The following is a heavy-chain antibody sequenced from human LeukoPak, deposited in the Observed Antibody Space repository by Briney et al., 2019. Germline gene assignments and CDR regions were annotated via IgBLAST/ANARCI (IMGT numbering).Heavy chain of an antibody. CDR3: ARDVTDGDYYYYGMDV. CDR2: IYYSGST. CDR1: GGSISSGGYY. V-gene: IGHV4-31*03. Sequence: SETLSLTCTVSGGSISSGGYYWSWIRQHPGKGLEWIGYIYYSGSTYYNSSLKSRVTISVDTSKNQFSLKLSSVTAADTAVYYCARDVTDGDYYYYGMDVWGQGTTVTVSS. D-gene: IGHD4-17*01. J-gene: IGHJ6*02.